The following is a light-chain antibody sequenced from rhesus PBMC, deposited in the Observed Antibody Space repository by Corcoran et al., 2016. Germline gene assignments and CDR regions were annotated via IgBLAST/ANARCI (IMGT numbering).Light chain of an antibody. Sequence: EIVMTQSPATLSSSPGERATLSCRASQSVSSSLAWYQQKPGHAPKLLIYGASSRAPGIPDRFSGSGSGTEFTLTSSSLGPDDVEVYYCQQGYSWPLTFRGGTKVELK. CDR2: GAS. CDR3: QQGYSWPLT. J-gene: IGKJ4*01. CDR1: QSVSSS. V-gene: IGKV3-42*01.